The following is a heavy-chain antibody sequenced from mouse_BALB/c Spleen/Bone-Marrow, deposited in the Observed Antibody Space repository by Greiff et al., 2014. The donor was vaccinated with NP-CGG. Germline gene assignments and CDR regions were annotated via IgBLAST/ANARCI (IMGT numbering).Heavy chain of an antibody. CDR3: AIYYYGSSGFAY. J-gene: IGHJ3*01. Sequence: VQLQQSGAELVKPGASVKLSCTASGSHIKDTYMHWGKQRPEQGLGGIGRIDPANGNTKYDPKFQGKATITADTSSNTAYLQLSSLTSEDTAVYYCAIYYYGSSGFAYWGQGTLVTVSA. CDR2: IDPANGNT. D-gene: IGHD1-1*01. V-gene: IGHV14-3*02. CDR1: GSHIKDTY.